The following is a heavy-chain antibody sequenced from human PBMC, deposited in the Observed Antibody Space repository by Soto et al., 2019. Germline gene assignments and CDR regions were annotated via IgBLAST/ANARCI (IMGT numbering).Heavy chain of an antibody. CDR2: FYYSGRT. D-gene: IGHD6-19*01. Sequence: SETLSLTCTVSGDSISRRTYYWGWIRQPPGKGLEWIANFYYSGRTCYNPSLESRVTLSVDTSKNQFSLALSSVTAADTAVYYCARQGREGIAVSGATGDCWGQGTLVTVSS. J-gene: IGHJ4*02. CDR1: GDSISRRTYY. CDR3: ARQGREGIAVSGATGDC. V-gene: IGHV4-39*01.